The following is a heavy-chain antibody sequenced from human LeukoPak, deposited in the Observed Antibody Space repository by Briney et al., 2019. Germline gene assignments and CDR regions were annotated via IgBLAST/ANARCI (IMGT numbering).Heavy chain of an antibody. D-gene: IGHD1-26*01. CDR3: ARRRVGAISSYNWFDP. CDR2: IYYTGST. V-gene: IGHV4-59*08. J-gene: IGHJ5*02. Sequence: SETLSLTCTVSGGSISSHYWSWIRQPPGKGLEWIGYIYYTGSTTYNPSLKSRVTISADTSKNQFSLKLSSVTAADTAVYYCARRRVGAISSYNWFDPWGQGTLVTVSS. CDR1: GGSISSHY.